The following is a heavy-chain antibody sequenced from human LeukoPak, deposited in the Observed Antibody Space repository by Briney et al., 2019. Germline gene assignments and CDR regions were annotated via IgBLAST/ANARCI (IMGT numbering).Heavy chain of an antibody. CDR2: IKQDGSEK. V-gene: IGHV3-7*01. CDR1: GFTFSSYW. CDR3: ARDLVYCSSTSCYSAFDI. Sequence: PGGSLRLSCAASGFTFSSYWMSWVRQAPGKGLEWVANIKQDGSEKYYVDSVKGRFTISRDNAENSLYLQMNSLRAEDTAVYYCARDLVYCSSTSCYSAFDIWGQGTMVTVSS. D-gene: IGHD2-2*02. J-gene: IGHJ3*02.